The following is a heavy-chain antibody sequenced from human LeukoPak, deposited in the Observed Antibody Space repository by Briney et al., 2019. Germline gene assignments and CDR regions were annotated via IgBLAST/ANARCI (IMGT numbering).Heavy chain of an antibody. CDR2: ISSSSSYT. J-gene: IGHJ5*02. Sequence: GGSLRLSCAASGFTFSSYSMNWVRQAPGKGLEWVASISSSSSYTYYADSVKGRFTISRDNAKNSLFLQMNSLRAEDTAVYYCSGYNWFDPWGQGTLVTVSS. CDR1: GFTFSSYS. V-gene: IGHV3-21*01. CDR3: SGYNWFDP.